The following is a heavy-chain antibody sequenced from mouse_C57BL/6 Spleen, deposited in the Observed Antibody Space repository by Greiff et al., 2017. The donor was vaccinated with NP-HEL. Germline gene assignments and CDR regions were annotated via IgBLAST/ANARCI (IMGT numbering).Heavy chain of an antibody. CDR2: IYPGSGNT. CDR1: GYSFTSYY. Sequence: VQLQQSGPELVKPGASVKISCKASGYSFTSYYIHWVKQRPGQGLEWIGWIYPGSGNTTYNEKFKGKATLPADTTSNTVYMQLSSLTSDDSAVYDCARERNYGRDYWGQGTTLTVSS. V-gene: IGHV1-66*01. CDR3: ARERNYGRDY. D-gene: IGHD1-2*01. J-gene: IGHJ2*01.